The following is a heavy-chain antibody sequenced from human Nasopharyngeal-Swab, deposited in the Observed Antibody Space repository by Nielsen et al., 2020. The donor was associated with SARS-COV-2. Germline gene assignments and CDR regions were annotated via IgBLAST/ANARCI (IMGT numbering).Heavy chain of an antibody. CDR3: ARDRSTTVSTAGWFDP. D-gene: IGHD4-11*01. CDR2: VTHSGRT. Sequence: SETLSLTCTVKGGSFSGFYWSWIRQAPGKEMEWIGDVTHSGRTNYNPSLKGRVPISMNTVPNQVSLDRASVTAADTAVYYGARDRSTTVSTAGWFDPWGQGTLVTVSS. J-gene: IGHJ5*02. CDR1: GGSFSGFY. V-gene: IGHV4-34*01.